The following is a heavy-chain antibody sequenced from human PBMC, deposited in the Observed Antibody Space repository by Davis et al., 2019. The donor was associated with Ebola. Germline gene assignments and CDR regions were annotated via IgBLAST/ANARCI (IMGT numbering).Heavy chain of an antibody. CDR3: ARAVANWGYQRGTVGMDV. CDR2: IIPIFGTA. Sequence: SVTVSCKASGCTFSSYAISWVRQAPGQGLEWMGGIIPIFGTANYAQKFQGRVTITADKSTSTAYMELSSPRSEDTAVYYCARAVANWGYQRGTVGMDVWGQGTTVTVSS. CDR1: GCTFSSYA. V-gene: IGHV1-69*06. J-gene: IGHJ6*02. D-gene: IGHD7-27*01.